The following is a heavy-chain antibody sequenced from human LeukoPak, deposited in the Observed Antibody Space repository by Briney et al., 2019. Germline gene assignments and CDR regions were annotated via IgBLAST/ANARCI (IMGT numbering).Heavy chain of an antibody. CDR3: ARENYYDSSGYFDY. CDR2: IYYSGST. J-gene: IGHJ4*02. V-gene: IGHV4-59*01. D-gene: IGHD3-22*01. CDR1: GFTFSSYS. Sequence: GSLRLSCAASGFTFSSYSMNWVRQAPGKGLEWIGYIYYSGSTNYNPSLKSRVTISVDTSKNQFSLKLSSVTAADTAVYYCARENYYDSSGYFDYWGQGTLVTVSS.